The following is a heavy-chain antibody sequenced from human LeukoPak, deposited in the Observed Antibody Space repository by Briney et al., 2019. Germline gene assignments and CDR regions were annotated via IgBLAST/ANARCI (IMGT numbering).Heavy chain of an antibody. CDR3: ARHIVVVTAKLDAFDI. CDR2: IYPGDSDT. V-gene: IGHV5-51*01. J-gene: IGHJ3*02. D-gene: IGHD2-21*02. Sequence: PGESLKISCKGSGYSFTSYWIGWVRQMPGKGLEWMGIIYPGDSDTRYSPSFQGQVTISADKSISTAYLQWRSLKASDTAMYYCARHIVVVTAKLDAFDIWGQGTMVTVSS. CDR1: GYSFTSYW.